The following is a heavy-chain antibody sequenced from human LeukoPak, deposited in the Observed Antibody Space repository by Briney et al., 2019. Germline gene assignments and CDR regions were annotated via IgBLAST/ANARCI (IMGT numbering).Heavy chain of an antibody. D-gene: IGHD3-9*01. V-gene: IGHV3-30*04. Sequence: GGSLRLSCAASGFTFSSYSLHWVRQTPGKGLEWVAVISYDESYKHYADSVKGRFTISRDNSNNALYLQMNSLRAEDTAVYYCAKDRYYDILIGSRYFDYWGQGTLVTVSS. CDR3: AKDRYYDILIGSRYFDY. CDR1: GFTFSSYS. J-gene: IGHJ4*02. CDR2: ISYDESYK.